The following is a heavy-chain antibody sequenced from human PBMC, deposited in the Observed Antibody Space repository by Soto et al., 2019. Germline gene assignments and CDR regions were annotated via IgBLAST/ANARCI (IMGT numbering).Heavy chain of an antibody. CDR3: ARLPAGQAFYWYFDV. Sequence: QVQLVESGGGLVKPGGSLRLSCAASGFTFSDYYMSWIRQAPGKGLEWVSDISSSGDIIYYADSVKGRFTISRDNAKKSLYLEMNSLRADDTAVYYCARLPAGQAFYWYFDVWGRGTLVTVSS. J-gene: IGHJ2*01. CDR1: GFTFSDYY. CDR2: ISSSGDII. V-gene: IGHV3-11*01.